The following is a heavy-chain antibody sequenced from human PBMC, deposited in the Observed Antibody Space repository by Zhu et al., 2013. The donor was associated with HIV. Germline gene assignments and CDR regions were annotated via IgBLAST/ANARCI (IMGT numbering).Heavy chain of an antibody. CDR2: IIPIFGTA. CDR3: ATEPYYYDSSGPVLDHYFDY. V-gene: IGHV1-69*06. CDR1: GGTFSSYA. Sequence: QVQLVQSGAEVKKPGSSVKVSCKASGGTFSSYAISWVRQAPGQGLEWMGGIIPIFGTANYAQKFQGRVTITADKSTSTAYMELSSLRSEDTAVYYCATEPYYYDSSGPVLDHYFDYWGQGTLVTVSS. J-gene: IGHJ4*02. D-gene: IGHD3-22*01.